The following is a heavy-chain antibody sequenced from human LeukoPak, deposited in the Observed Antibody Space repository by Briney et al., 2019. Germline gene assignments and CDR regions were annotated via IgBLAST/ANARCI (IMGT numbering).Heavy chain of an antibody. Sequence: GASVKVSCKASGYTFTGYYMHWVRQAPGQGLEWMGWISPCNGNTNYEQKFQDRVTMTTDTSTSTAYMELRRLESDDTAVYHCARARGGSSWYRGDYYYYMDVWGKGTTVTISS. V-gene: IGHV1-18*04. CDR1: GYTFTGYY. CDR3: ARARGGSSWYRGDYYYYMDV. J-gene: IGHJ6*03. CDR2: ISPCNGNT. D-gene: IGHD6-13*01.